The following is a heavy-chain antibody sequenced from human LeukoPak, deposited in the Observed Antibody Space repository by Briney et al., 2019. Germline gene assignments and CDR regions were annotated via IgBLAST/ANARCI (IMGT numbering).Heavy chain of an antibody. V-gene: IGHV3-23*01. CDR1: GFTFSSYA. CDR2: ISASGGST. D-gene: IGHD4-17*01. CDR3: AKKETTVTTFFES. J-gene: IGHJ4*02. Sequence: TGGSLRLSCAASGFTFSSYAMSWVRQAPGKGLEWVSDISASGGSTYYADSVKGRFTISRDNSKNTLYLQMNSLRAEDTAVYYCAKKETTVTTFFESWGQGTLVTVSS.